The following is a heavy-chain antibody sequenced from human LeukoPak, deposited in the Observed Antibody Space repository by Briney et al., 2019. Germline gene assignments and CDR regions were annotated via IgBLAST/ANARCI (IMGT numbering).Heavy chain of an antibody. V-gene: IGHV1-2*02. CDR2: INPNSGCT. J-gene: IGHJ4*02. D-gene: IGHD4-17*01. CDR1: GYTCTGYY. Sequence: ASVKVSCKASGYTCTGYYMHWVRQAPGQGLEGMGWINPNSGCTNYAQKFQGRVTMTRDTSISTAYMELSRLRFDDTAVYYCARDRGDGAYGDYGFDYWGQGTLVTVSS. CDR3: ARDRGDGAYGDYGFDY.